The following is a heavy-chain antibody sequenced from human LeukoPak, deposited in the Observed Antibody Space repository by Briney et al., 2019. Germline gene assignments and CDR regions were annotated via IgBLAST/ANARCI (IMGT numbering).Heavy chain of an antibody. CDR1: GFTVSSNY. CDR2: IYSGGST. V-gene: IGHV3-66*02. CDR3: ARDPVTMVRGVII. Sequence: GGSLRLSCAASGFTVSSNYMSWVRQAPGKGLEWVSVIYSGGSTYYADSVKGRFTISRDNSKNTLYLQMNSLRAEDTAVYYCARDPVTMVRGVIIWGQGTLVTVFS. J-gene: IGHJ4*02. D-gene: IGHD3-10*01.